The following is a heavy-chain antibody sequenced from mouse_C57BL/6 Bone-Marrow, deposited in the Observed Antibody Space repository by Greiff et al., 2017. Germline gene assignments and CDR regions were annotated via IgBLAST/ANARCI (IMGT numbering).Heavy chain of an antibody. CDR1: GYTFTSYW. D-gene: IGHD1-1*01. J-gene: IGHJ2*01. V-gene: IGHV1-69*01. CDR3: AREGTTVVAPFDY. Sequence: QVQLQQPGAELVMPGASVKLSCKASGYTFTSYWMHWVKQRPGQDLEWIGEIDPSDSYTNYNQKFKGKSTLTVDKSSSTAYMQLSSLTSEDSAVYYCAREGTTVVAPFDYWGQGTTLTVSS. CDR2: IDPSDSYT.